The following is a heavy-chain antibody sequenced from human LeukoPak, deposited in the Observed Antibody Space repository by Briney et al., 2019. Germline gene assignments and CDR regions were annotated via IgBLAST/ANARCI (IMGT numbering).Heavy chain of an antibody. Sequence: GASVKVSCKASGDTFTSYYMHWVRQAPGQGLEWMGVINPSVGSTNYAQKFQGRVTMTRDTSTSTVYMELSSLRSEGTAVYYCARSVVTASRVFDYWGQGTLVTVSS. V-gene: IGHV1-46*01. CDR1: GDTFTSYY. CDR3: ARSVVTASRVFDY. J-gene: IGHJ4*02. CDR2: INPSVGST. D-gene: IGHD2-21*02.